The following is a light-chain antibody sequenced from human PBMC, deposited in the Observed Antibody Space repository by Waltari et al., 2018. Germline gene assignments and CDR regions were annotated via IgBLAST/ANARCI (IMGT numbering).Light chain of an antibody. Sequence: IQMTQSPLSLSASVGARVTITCRASQTISNYLNWYQQKPGEAPKPLIYAASTLQPGVPSRFSGSGSVTDFTLTISSLQPEDFATYYCQQSFTAPHTFGLGTKLEIK. CDR2: AAS. J-gene: IGKJ2*01. CDR1: QTISNY. V-gene: IGKV1-39*01. CDR3: QQSFTAPHT.